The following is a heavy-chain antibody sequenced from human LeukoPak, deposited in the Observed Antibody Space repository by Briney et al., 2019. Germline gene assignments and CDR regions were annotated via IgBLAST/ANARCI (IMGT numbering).Heavy chain of an antibody. CDR2: IIPIFGTA. V-gene: IGHV1-69*06. D-gene: IGHD2-15*01. Sequence: GASVKVSCKASGYTFTSYGISWVRQAPGQGLEWMGGIIPIFGTANYAQKFQGRVTITADKSTSTAYMELSSLRSEDTAVYYCACCSGGSCYSAYYYYMDVWGKGTTVTVSS. CDR1: GYTFTSYG. J-gene: IGHJ6*03. CDR3: ACCSGGSCYSAYYYYMDV.